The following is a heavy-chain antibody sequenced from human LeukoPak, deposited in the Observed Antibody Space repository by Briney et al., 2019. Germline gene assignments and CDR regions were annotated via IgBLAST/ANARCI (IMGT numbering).Heavy chain of an antibody. CDR3: AKASTRYYYDSSGYYY. J-gene: IGHJ4*02. V-gene: IGHV4-39*07. Sequence: SETLSLTCTVSGGSISSSNYYWGWIRQPPGKGLECIGSIYYSGRTYYNPSLKSRVTISVDTSKNQFSLKLSSVTAADTAVYYCAKASTRYYYDSSGYYYWGQGTLVTVSS. D-gene: IGHD3-22*01. CDR2: IYYSGRT. CDR1: GGSISSSNYY.